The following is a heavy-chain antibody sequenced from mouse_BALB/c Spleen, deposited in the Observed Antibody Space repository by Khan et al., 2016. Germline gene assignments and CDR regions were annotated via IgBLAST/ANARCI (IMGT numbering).Heavy chain of an antibody. CDR3: SRGLVRGYFDY. V-gene: IGHV1-9*01. Sequence: QVQLQQSGAELMKPGASVKISCKATGYTFSTYWIEWVKQRPGHGLEWIGAILPGRGSINYNEKFKGKATFTADTSSNTAYMQLSSLTSEDSAVYYCSRGLVRGYFDYWGQGTTLTVSS. J-gene: IGHJ2*01. CDR1: GYTFSTYW. CDR2: ILPGRGSI.